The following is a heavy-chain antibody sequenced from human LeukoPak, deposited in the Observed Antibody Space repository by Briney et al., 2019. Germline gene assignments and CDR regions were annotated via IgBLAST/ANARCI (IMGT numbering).Heavy chain of an antibody. V-gene: IGHV3-48*02. CDR2: ISPSSSSI. Sequence: GGSLRLSCAASGFTFSSYSMNWVRQAPGKGLEWVTYISPSSSSIYSADSVKGRFTISRDNAENSLYLQMSSLRDDDTAVYYCASYLTSIPSGMDVWGQGATVTVSS. CDR3: ASYLTSIPSGMDV. J-gene: IGHJ6*02. D-gene: IGHD2/OR15-2a*01. CDR1: GFTFSSYS.